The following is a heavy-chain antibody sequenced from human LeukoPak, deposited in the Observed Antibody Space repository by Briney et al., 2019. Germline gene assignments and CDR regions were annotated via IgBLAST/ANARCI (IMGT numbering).Heavy chain of an antibody. CDR2: MNPNSGNT. CDR3: ARAMVRRNWFDP. D-gene: IGHD3-10*01. CDR1: GYTFTSHD. J-gene: IGHJ5*02. V-gene: IGHV1-8*01. Sequence: ASVKVSCKASGYTFTSHDIDWVRQAAGQGLEWMGWMNPNSGNTGYAQKFQGRVTMTRDASISTAYVELSSPTSEDTAVYYCARAMVRRNWFDPWGQGTLVTVSS.